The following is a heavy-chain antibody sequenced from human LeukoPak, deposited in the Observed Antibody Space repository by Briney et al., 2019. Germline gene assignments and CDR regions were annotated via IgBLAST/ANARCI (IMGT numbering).Heavy chain of an antibody. CDR2: IYNSGST. CDR1: GGSFSGYY. V-gene: IGHV4-59*01. J-gene: IGHJ4*02. D-gene: IGHD5-24*01. CDR3: VRDRELTY. Sequence: SETLSLTCAVYGGSFSGYYWSWIRQPPGKGLEWIGYIYNSGSTIYNPSLKSRVTISADTSKNQFSLKLSSVTAADTAVYYCVRDRELTYWGQGTLVTVSS.